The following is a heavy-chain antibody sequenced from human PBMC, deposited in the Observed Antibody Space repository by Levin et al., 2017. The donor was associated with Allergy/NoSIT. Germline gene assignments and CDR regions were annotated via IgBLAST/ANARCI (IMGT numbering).Heavy chain of an antibody. D-gene: IGHD2-15*01. V-gene: IGHV3-23*01. CDR1: GFILSSYA. CDR2: ISGSGGST. J-gene: IGHJ4*02. Sequence: GGSLRLSCAASGFILSSYAMTWVRQAPGKGLEWVSAISGSGGSTFYADSVKGRFTISRDNSKNTLFLQMNSLRVEDTAVYYCAKGGEVGYCSGGSCYSGSPCWGQGTLVTVSS. CDR3: AKGGEVGYCSGGSCYSGSPC.